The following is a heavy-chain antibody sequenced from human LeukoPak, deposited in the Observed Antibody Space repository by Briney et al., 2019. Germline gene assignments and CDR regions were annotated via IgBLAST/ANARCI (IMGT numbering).Heavy chain of an antibody. V-gene: IGHV4-39*07. J-gene: IGHJ6*02. CDR3: ARGLYYDFWSAFYYYGMDV. CDR1: GGSISSSSYY. CDR2: IYYSGST. Sequence: PSETLSLTCTVSGGSISSSSYYWGWIRQPPGKGLEWIGSIYYSGSTYYNPSLKSRVTISVDTSKNQFSLKLSSVTAADTAVYYCARGLYYDFWSAFYYYGMDVWGQGTTVTVSS. D-gene: IGHD3-3*01.